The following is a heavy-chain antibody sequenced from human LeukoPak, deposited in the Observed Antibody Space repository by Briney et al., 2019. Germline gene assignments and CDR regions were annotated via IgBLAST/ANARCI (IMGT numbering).Heavy chain of an antibody. Sequence: SETLSLTCTVSGGSISSYYWSWIRQPPGKGLEWIGYIYYSGSTNYNPSLKSRVTISVDTSKNQFSLKLSSVTAADTAVYYCAVGGAADGWFDPWGQGTLVTVSS. D-gene: IGHD2-15*01. CDR2: IYYSGST. J-gene: IGHJ5*02. CDR3: AVGGAADGWFDP. V-gene: IGHV4-59*01. CDR1: GGSISSYY.